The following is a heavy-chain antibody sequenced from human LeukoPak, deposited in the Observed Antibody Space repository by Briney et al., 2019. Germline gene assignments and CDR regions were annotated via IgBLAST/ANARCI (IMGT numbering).Heavy chain of an antibody. Sequence: KPSETLSLTCTVSGVSISSFYWSWIRQPAGKGLEWIGRIYTSGSTNYNPSLKSRVTISVDKSKNQFSLKLSSVTAADTAVYYCERDTAPGRGFFDYWGQGTLVTVSS. CDR3: ERDTAPGRGFFDY. J-gene: IGHJ4*02. V-gene: IGHV4-4*07. D-gene: IGHD4-17*01. CDR1: GVSISSFY. CDR2: IYTSGST.